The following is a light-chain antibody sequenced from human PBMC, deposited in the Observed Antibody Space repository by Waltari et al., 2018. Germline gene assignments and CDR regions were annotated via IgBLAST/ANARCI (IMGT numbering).Light chain of an antibody. CDR2: DAS. CDR3: QQRSAWPRT. CDR1: QSVITF. J-gene: IGKJ2*01. Sequence: IVLTQSPATLSLSPGGSATLSCRASQSVITFLTWYQHKPGQAPRLLIYDASKRTTGIPARFSGAGSGTDFTLTINSLEPEDFAIYYCQQRSAWPRTFGQGTKLEFK. V-gene: IGKV3-11*01.